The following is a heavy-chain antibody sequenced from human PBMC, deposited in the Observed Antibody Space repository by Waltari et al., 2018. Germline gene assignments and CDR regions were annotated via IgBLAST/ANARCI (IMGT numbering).Heavy chain of an antibody. CDR1: GFTFSSYA. V-gene: IGHV3-23*03. Sequence: EVQLLESGGGLVQPGGSLRLSCAASGFTFSSYAMSWVRQAPGKGLEWVSVIYSGGSTYYADSGKGRFTISRDNSKNTLYLQMNSLRAEDTAVYYCAKDRRGRTVTIGGRYMDVWGKGTTVTISS. J-gene: IGHJ6*03. CDR2: IYSGGST. CDR3: AKDRRGRTVTIGGRYMDV. D-gene: IGHD4-4*01.